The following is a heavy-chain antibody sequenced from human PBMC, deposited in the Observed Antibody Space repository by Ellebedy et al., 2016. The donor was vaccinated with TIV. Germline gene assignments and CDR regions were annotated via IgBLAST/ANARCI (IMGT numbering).Heavy chain of an antibody. CDR1: GYSFTAYF. CDR2: INPNSGDT. V-gene: IGHV1-2*06. CDR3: ARAYYYDSIAYYFDS. D-gene: IGHD3-22*01. Sequence: ASVKVSCKTSGYSFTAYFLHWVRQAPGQGLEWMGRINPNSGDTTYAHKFLGRVTLTRDTSISTAYMGLSRLRSDDTAIYYCARAYYYDSIAYYFDSWGQGTLVTVSS. J-gene: IGHJ4*02.